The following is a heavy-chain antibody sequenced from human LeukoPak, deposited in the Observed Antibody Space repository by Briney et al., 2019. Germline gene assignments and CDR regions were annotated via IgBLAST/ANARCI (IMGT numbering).Heavy chain of an antibody. Sequence: PGGSLRLSCAASEYTVSSNYMSWVRQAPGKGLEWVSVIYSGDTTYYADSVKGRFTISRDNSKNTLYLQMNSLRAEDTAVYYCARVRSGSYYRSAFDYWDQGTLVTVSS. V-gene: IGHV3-53*01. J-gene: IGHJ4*02. CDR3: ARVRSGSYYRSAFDY. CDR2: IYSGDTT. D-gene: IGHD1-26*01. CDR1: EYTVSSNY.